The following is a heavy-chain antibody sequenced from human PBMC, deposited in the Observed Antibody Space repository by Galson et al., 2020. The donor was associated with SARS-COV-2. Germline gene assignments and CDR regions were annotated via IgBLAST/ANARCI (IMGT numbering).Heavy chain of an antibody. CDR2: IKSKTDGGTT. CDR1: GFTFSNAW. J-gene: IGHJ4*02. Sequence: GGSLRLSCAASGFTFSNAWMSWVRQAPGKGLEWVGRIKSKTDGGTTDYAAPVKGRFTISRDDSKNTLYLQMNSLKTEDTAVYYCTTRDYGDYGGDYWGQGTLVTVSS. V-gene: IGHV3-15*01. CDR3: TTRDYGDYGGDY. D-gene: IGHD4-17*01.